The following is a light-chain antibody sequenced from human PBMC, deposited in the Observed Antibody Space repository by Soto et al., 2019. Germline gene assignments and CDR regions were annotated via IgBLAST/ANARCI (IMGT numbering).Light chain of an antibody. CDR3: SSNTSSSTVV. J-gene: IGLJ2*01. V-gene: IGLV2-14*01. CDR1: SSDVGGYNY. Sequence: QSVLTLPASVSGSPGQSITISCTGTSSDVGGYNYVCWYQQHPGKAPKLMIYDVSNRPSGVSNRFSGSKSGNTASLTISGLEAEDEADYYFSSNTSSSTVVFGGGTKLTVL. CDR2: DVS.